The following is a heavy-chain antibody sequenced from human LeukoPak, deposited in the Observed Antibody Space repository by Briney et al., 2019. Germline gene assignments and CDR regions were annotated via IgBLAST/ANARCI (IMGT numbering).Heavy chain of an antibody. CDR1: GFTFSSYG. V-gene: IGHV3-30*03. J-gene: IGHJ6*03. CDR2: ISYDGLNK. CDR3: ARDGAWSSSSSGYYMDV. D-gene: IGHD6-13*01. Sequence: GRSLRLSCAASGFTFSSYGMHWVRQAPGKGLEWVAVISYDGLNKFYADSVKGRFTISRDNSKNSLYLQMNSLRAEDTAVYYCARDGAWSSSSSGYYMDVWGKGTTVTVSS.